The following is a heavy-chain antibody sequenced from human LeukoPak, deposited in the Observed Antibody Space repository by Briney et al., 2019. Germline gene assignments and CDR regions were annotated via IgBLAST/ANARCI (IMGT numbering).Heavy chain of an antibody. J-gene: IGHJ4*02. D-gene: IGHD3-9*01. V-gene: IGHV3-9*01. Sequence: PGGSLRLSCAASGFTFDDYAMHWVRQAPGKGLEWVSGISWNSGSIGYADSVKGRFTISRDNAKNSLYLQMNSLRAEDTALYYCAKAKYYDILTGYFDYWGQGTLVTVSS. CDR3: AKAKYYDILTGYFDY. CDR2: ISWNSGSI. CDR1: GFTFDDYA.